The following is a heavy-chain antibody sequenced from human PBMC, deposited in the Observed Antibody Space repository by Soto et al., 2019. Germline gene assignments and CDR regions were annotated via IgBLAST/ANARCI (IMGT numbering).Heavy chain of an antibody. CDR3: ARDLSYGGYLHDAYNI. V-gene: IGHV4-30-4*01. Sequence: SQTLSLSCTVSGGSISSGDYYLSWVRQPPGKGLEWIGYIYYSGSTYYNPSLKSRVTISVDTSKNQFSLKLSSVTAADTAVYYCARDLSYGGYLHDAYNIWGQGTMVT. J-gene: IGHJ3*02. CDR2: IYYSGST. CDR1: GGSISSGDYY. D-gene: IGHD4-17*01.